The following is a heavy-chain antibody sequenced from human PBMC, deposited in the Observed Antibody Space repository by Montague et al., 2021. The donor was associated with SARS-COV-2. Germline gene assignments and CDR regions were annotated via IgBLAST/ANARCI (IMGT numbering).Heavy chain of an antibody. V-gene: IGHV3-7*01. CDR2: INQDGSEI. Sequence: YLSLSFSASGFDFSAYWMTWVRQAPGKGLEWVANINQDGSEIHYVDSVKGRFTISRDNAQISLYLQMNTLRAEDTAVYYCAVNLGGSGTYYPYPSGQWGHGTLVTVSS. D-gene: IGHD3-10*01. CDR1: GFDFSAYW. CDR3: AVNLGGSGTYYPYPSGQ. J-gene: IGHJ4*01.